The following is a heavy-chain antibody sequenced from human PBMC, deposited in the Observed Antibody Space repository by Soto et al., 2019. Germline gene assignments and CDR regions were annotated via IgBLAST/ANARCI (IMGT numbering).Heavy chain of an antibody. D-gene: IGHD6-6*01. V-gene: IGHV4-59*01. J-gene: IGHJ4*02. CDR1: GGSISSYY. CDR3: ARTSLRAGSSSADY. CDR2: IYYSGST. Sequence: SETLSLTCTVSGGSISSYYWSWIRQPPGKGLEWIGYIYYSGSTNYNPSLKSRVTISVDTSKNQFSLKLSSVTAADTAVYYCARTSLRAGSSSADYWGQGTLVTVSS.